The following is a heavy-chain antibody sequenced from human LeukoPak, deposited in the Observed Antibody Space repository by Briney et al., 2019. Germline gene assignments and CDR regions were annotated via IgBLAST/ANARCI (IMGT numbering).Heavy chain of an antibody. CDR2: IFYSGNT. J-gene: IGHJ4*02. D-gene: IGHD4-11*01. CDR1: GGSISTYY. CDR3: ANPPTVTSFHY. Sequence: SETLSLTCTVSGGSISTYYWSWIRQPPGKGLEWIGNIFYSGNTYYSPSLKSRVTMSVDTSENQFSLKLSSVTAADTAMYYCANPPTVTSFHYWGQGTLVTVSS. V-gene: IGHV4-59*01.